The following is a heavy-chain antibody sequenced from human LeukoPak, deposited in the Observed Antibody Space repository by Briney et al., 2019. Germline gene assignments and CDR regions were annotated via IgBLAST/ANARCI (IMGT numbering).Heavy chain of an antibody. Sequence: GGSLSLSWTAAGFIFGTYGMHWVRQAPGGGRGWEAFIQIDGTDEQYADSGKGRFTLARDNSKKPLLLQTSRLMTAGTCVYYCAEDPQLQPFHYWGQGTLVTVSS. V-gene: IGHV3-30*02. CDR1: GFIFGTYG. CDR3: AEDPQLQPFHY. J-gene: IGHJ4*02. D-gene: IGHD2-2*01. CDR2: IQIDGTDE.